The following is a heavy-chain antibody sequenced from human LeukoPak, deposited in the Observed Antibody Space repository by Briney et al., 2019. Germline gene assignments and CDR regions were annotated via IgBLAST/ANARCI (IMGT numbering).Heavy chain of an antibody. J-gene: IGHJ5*02. CDR2: IYTSGST. V-gene: IGHV4-4*07. D-gene: IGHD4-17*01. CDR3: ARDRAYGDETGWFDP. CDR1: GGSLSSYY. Sequence: SETLSLTCTVSGGSLSSYYWSWIRQPAGMGLEWIGRIYTSGSTNYNPSLKSRVTMSVDTSKNQFSLKLSSETAADTAVYYCARDRAYGDETGWFDPWGQGTLVTVSS.